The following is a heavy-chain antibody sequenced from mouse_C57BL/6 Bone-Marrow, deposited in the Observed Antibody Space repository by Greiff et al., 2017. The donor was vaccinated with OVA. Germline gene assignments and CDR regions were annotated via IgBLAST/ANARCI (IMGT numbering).Heavy chain of an antibody. CDR2: ISYSGST. CDR3: ARWEQSYYYASYFDV. Sequence: DVKLQESGPGLAKPSQTLSLTCSVTGYSITSDYWNWIRKFPGNKLEYMGYISYSGSTYYNPSLKSRISITRDTSKNQYYLQLNSVTTEDTATYYCARWEQSYYYASYFDVWGTGTTVTVSS. V-gene: IGHV3-8*01. CDR1: GYSITSDY. D-gene: IGHD1-1*01. J-gene: IGHJ1*03.